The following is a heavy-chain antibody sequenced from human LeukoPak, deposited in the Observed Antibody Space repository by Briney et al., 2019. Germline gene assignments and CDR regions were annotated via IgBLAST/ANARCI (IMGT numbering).Heavy chain of an antibody. CDR1: GGSISSYF. D-gene: IGHD2-21*02. CDR2: TYDSGST. J-gene: IGHJ4*02. CDR3: AREAYCGGDCYSGFDY. V-gene: IGHV4-59*01. Sequence: PSETLSLTCTVSGGSISSYFWSWIRQPPGKGLEWIGYTYDSGSTNYNPSLKSRITISVDTSKNRFSLKLSSVTAADTAVYFCAREAYCGGDCYSGFDYWGQGTLVTVSS.